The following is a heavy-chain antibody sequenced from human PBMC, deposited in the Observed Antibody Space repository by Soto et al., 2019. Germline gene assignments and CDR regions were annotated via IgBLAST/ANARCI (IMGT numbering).Heavy chain of an antibody. V-gene: IGHV4-39*01. CDR1: GGSIRSTTYY. CDR2: IYYSGTT. D-gene: IGHD1-1*01. Sequence: SETLSLTCTVSGGSIRSTTYYWAWIRQSPGKGLEWIGSIYYSGTTYYHPSLKSRVTMSVDTPKNQVSLKLSSMTAADTAVYYCVRHWSSSGNNWFDPWSQGTQVTVSS. J-gene: IGHJ5*02. CDR3: VRHWSSSGNNWFDP.